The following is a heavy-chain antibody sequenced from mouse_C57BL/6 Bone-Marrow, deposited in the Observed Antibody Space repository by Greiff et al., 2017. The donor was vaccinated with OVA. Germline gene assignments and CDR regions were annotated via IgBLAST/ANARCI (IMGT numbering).Heavy chain of an antibody. CDR1: GYTFTSYW. CDR2: IDPSDSYT. Sequence: VHVKQPGAELVMPGASVKLSCKASGYTFTSYWMHWVKQRPGQGLEWIGEIDPSDSYTNYNQKFKGKSTLTVDKSSSTAYMPLSSLTSEDSAVYYCARDYYGSSPYYYAMDYWGQGTSVTVSS. J-gene: IGHJ4*01. CDR3: ARDYYGSSPYYYAMDY. V-gene: IGHV1-69*01. D-gene: IGHD1-1*01.